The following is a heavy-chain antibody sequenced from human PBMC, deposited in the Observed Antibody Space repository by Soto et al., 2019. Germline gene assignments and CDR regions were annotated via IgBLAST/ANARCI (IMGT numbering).Heavy chain of an antibody. CDR1: GGSISSYY. V-gene: IGHV4-59*08. CDR3: ARRRSNYVSGFDY. D-gene: IGHD4-4*01. Sequence: SATLSLTCTVSGGSISSYYWSWIRQPPGKGLEWIGYIYYSGSTNYNPSLKSRVTISVDTSKNQFSLKLSSVTAADTAVYYCARRRSNYVSGFDYWGQGTLVTVSS. CDR2: IYYSGST. J-gene: IGHJ4*02.